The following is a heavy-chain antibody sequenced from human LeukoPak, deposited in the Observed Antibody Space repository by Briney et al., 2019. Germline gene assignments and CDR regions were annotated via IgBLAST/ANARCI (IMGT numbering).Heavy chain of an antibody. J-gene: IGHJ4*02. D-gene: IGHD5-18*01. CDR3: ARVGRVDTAIRGYFDY. CDR2: IKQDGSEK. CDR1: GFTFSSYW. V-gene: IGHV3-7*03. Sequence: GGSLRLSCAASGFTFSSYWMSWVRQAPGKGLEWVANIKQDGSEKYYVDSVEGRFTISRDNAKNSLYLQMNSLRAEDTAVYYCARVGRVDTAIRGYFDYWGQGTLVTVSS.